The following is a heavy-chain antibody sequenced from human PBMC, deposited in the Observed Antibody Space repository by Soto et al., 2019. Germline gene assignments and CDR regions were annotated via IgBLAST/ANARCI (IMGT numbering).Heavy chain of an antibody. CDR1: GGTFSSYA. D-gene: IGHD3-9*01. CDR2: IIPIFGTA. Sequence: SVKVSCQASGGTFSSYAISWVRQAPGQGLEWMGGIIPIFGTANYAQKFQGRVTITADESTSTAYMELSSLRSEDTAVYYCARVARPFESRPCYFDYWGQGTLVTVSS. J-gene: IGHJ4*02. CDR3: ARVARPFESRPCYFDY. V-gene: IGHV1-69*13.